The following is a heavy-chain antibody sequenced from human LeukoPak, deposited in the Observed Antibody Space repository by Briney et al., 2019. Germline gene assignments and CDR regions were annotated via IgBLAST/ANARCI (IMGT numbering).Heavy chain of an antibody. D-gene: IGHD5-18*01. CDR1: GGSISSGGYF. CDR2: IYYSGST. CDR3: ARTLRGYSYGLFDY. J-gene: IGHJ4*02. V-gene: IGHV4-31*03. Sequence: SETLSLTCTVSGGSISSGGYFWSWIRQHPGKGLEWIGYIYYSGSTYYNPSLKSRVTISVDTSKNQFSLKLSSVTAADTAVYYCARTLRGYSYGLFDYWGQGTLVTISS.